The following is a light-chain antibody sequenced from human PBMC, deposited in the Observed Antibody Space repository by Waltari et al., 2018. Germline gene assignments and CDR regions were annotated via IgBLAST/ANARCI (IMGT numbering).Light chain of an antibody. J-gene: IGKJ2*01. Sequence: DVVLTQSPLSLPVSLGQPASISCKSSLGLVYSDGNTFLNWFQQRPGQSPRRLVYKVSHRDSGVPDRVSGSGSGSHFTLNISRVEAEDVAIYYCMQGSHWPHTFGQGTRLEVK. CDR3: MQGSHWPHT. CDR1: LGLVYSDGNTF. V-gene: IGKV2-30*01. CDR2: KVS.